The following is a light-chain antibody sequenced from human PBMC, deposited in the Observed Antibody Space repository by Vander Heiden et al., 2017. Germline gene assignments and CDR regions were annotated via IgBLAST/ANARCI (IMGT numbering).Light chain of an antibody. CDR3: QQYNSYPMT. V-gene: IGKV1-5*03. Sequence: DIQMTQSPSTLSVSVGDRVTITCRASQSISSWLAWYQQKPGKAPKLLISKASNLESGVPSRFSGSGSGTEFTLTISSLQPDDFATYYCQQYNSYPMTFGQGTRVDIK. J-gene: IGKJ5*01. CDR2: KAS. CDR1: QSISSW.